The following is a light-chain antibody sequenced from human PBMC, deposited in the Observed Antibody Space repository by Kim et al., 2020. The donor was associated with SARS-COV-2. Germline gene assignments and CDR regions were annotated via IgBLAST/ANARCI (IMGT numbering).Light chain of an antibody. V-gene: IGLV3-1*01. CDR1: KLGDKY. J-gene: IGLJ1*01. CDR3: QAWDSSTHNYV. Sequence: SYELTQPPSVSVSPGQTASITCSGYKLGDKYVSWYQQKPGQSPVVVIYQDNRRPSGIPERFSGSNSGNTATLTISGTQAMDEADYYCQAWDSSTHNYVFGGGTKVTVL. CDR2: QDN.